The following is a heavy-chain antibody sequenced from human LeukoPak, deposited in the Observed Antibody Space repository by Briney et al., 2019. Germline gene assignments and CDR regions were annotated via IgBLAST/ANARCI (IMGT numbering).Heavy chain of an antibody. J-gene: IGHJ4*02. Sequence: SETLSLTCAVYGGSFSGYYWSWLRQPPGKGLEWIGEINHSGSTNYNPSLKSRVTISVDTSKNQFSLKLSSVTAADTAVYYCARDNYYGSGSYLRSFDYWGQGTLVTVSS. D-gene: IGHD3-10*01. CDR3: ARDNYYGSGSYLRSFDY. CDR1: GGSFSGYY. CDR2: INHSGST. V-gene: IGHV4-34*01.